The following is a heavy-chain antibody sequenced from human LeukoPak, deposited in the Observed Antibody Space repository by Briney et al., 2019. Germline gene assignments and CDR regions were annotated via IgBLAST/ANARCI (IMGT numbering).Heavy chain of an antibody. CDR3: ARVATVYAISIYYFDY. Sequence: PGGSLRLSCAASGFNFSSYWMSWVRQAPGKGLEWVANIKQDGSEKYYVDSVKGRFTISRDNAKNSLYLQMNSLRAEDTAVYYCARVATVYAISIYYFDYWGQGTLVTVSS. J-gene: IGHJ4*02. D-gene: IGHD2-8*01. CDR2: IKQDGSEK. V-gene: IGHV3-7*01. CDR1: GFNFSSYW.